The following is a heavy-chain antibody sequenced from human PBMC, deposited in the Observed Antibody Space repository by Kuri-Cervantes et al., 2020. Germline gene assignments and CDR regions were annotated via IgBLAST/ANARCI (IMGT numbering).Heavy chain of an antibody. CDR1: GYTLTELS. J-gene: IGHJ6*02. CDR2: FDPEDGET. D-gene: IGHD3-10*01. CDR3: ATCTVRGVPGYYYYGMDV. V-gene: IGHV1-24*01. Sequence: ASVKVSCKVSGYTLTELSMHWVRQAPGKGLEWMGGFDPEDGETIYAQKFQGRVTMTEDTSTDTAYMELSSLRSEDTAVYYCATCTVRGVPGYYYYGMDVWGQGTTVTDSS.